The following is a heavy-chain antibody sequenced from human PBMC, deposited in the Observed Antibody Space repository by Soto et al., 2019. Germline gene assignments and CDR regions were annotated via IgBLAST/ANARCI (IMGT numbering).Heavy chain of an antibody. CDR2: ISGSGGTT. V-gene: IGHV3-23*01. Sequence: EVQLLESGGGLVQPGGSLRLSCAASGFTFSSYAMSWVRQAPGKGLEWVSVISGSGGTTYYADSVKGRFTISRDNSKNPLFLQMNSLRVEDTAVYYCAKRDYDILTGYHHYYGMDVWGQGITVTVSS. CDR3: AKRDYDILTGYHHYYGMDV. J-gene: IGHJ6*01. CDR1: GFTFSSYA. D-gene: IGHD3-9*01.